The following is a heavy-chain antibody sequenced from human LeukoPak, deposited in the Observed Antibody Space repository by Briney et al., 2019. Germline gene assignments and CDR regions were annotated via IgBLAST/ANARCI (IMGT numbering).Heavy chain of an antibody. J-gene: IGHJ4*02. Sequence: HGESLKISCKGSRYSFTSYWIGWVRQMPGKGLEWMGIIYPGDSDTRYSPSFQGQVTISADKSISTAYLQWISLKASDTAMYYCARLLGYCSGGSCYFFYFDYWGQGTLVTVSS. CDR3: ARLLGYCSGGSCYFFYFDY. D-gene: IGHD2-15*01. CDR1: RYSFTSYW. V-gene: IGHV5-51*01. CDR2: IYPGDSDT.